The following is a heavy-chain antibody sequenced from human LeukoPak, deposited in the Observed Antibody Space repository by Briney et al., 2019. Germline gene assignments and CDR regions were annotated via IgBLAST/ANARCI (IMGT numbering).Heavy chain of an antibody. CDR2: VNPDGGGT. J-gene: IGHJ4*02. D-gene: IGHD2-2*01. CDR3: ARDRTSD. CDR1: GFTFTDYY. Sequence: AAVKLSSKASGFTFTDYYIHWVRQAPGQGLESMRWVNPDGGGTFYVKKFQGRGTINSDTSISTAYMELNRPTSDDTALYYCARDRTSDWGQGTLVTVSS. V-gene: IGHV1-2*02.